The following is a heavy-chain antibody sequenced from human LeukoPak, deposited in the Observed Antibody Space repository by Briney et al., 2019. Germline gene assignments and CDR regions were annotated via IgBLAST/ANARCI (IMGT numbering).Heavy chain of an antibody. J-gene: IGHJ4*02. V-gene: IGHV1-18*01. CDR1: GYTFTNYG. CDR3: VRFWSGFLPDY. CDR2: ISANNGNT. Sequence: ASVKVSCKASGYTFTNYGISWVRQAPGQGLEWMGWISANNGNTNYAQKLQGRVTMTTDTSTSTAYMELRSLRSDDTAVYYCVRFWSGFLPDYWGQGTLVTVSS. D-gene: IGHD3-3*01.